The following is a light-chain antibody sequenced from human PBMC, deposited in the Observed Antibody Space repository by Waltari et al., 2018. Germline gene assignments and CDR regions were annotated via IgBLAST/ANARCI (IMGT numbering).Light chain of an antibody. CDR2: AVN. V-gene: IGLV2-18*02. CDR1: GSDIGSYDR. Sequence: QSALTQPPSVSGSPGQSVTISCSGTGSDIGSYDRVSWYQQPPGTAPRLMLYAVNNRPSGVPERFSGSKSGNTASLTISGLQAEDEADYYCSSYTTDTTQVFGTGTKVTVL. J-gene: IGLJ1*01. CDR3: SSYTTDTTQV.